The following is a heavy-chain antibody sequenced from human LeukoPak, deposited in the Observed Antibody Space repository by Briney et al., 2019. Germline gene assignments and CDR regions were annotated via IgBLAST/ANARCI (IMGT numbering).Heavy chain of an antibody. CDR2: IYLGDSDT. V-gene: IGHV5-51*01. CDR3: ARQDCSSTSCYLPFDY. CDR1: GYSFTSYW. J-gene: IGHJ4*02. Sequence: GESLKISCKGSGYSFTSYWIGWVRQMPGKGLEWMGIIYLGDSDTRYSPSFQGQVTISADKSISTAYLQWSSLKASDTAMYYCARQDCSSTSCYLPFDYWGQGTLVTVSS. D-gene: IGHD2-2*01.